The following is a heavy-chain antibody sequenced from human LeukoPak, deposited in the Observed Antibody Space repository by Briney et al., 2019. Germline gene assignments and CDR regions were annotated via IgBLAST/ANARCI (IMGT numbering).Heavy chain of an antibody. CDR3: AKAASRFWDCTGGSCSGYFFDY. J-gene: IGHJ4*02. V-gene: IGHV3-23*01. Sequence: GGSLRLSCAASGFTFSGYAMSWVRQAPGKGLEWVSTISGGSSGSTYYADSVKGRFTISRDSSKNTLFLRMNSLRAEDTAVYYCAKAASRFWDCTGGSCSGYFFDYWGQGTLVTVSS. CDR2: ISGGSSGST. D-gene: IGHD2-15*01. CDR1: GFTFSGYA.